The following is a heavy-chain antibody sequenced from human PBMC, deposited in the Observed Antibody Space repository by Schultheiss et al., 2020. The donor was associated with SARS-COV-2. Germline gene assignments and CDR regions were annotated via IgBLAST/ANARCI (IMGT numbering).Heavy chain of an antibody. CDR2: ISGSGGST. J-gene: IGHJ3*01. Sequence: GGSLRLSCAASGFTFSSYAMSWVRQAPGKGLEWVSAISGSGGSTYYADSVKGRFTISRDNSKNTLYLQMNSLRAEDTAVYYCARELGWCGELLDAFDFWGQGTTVTVSS. CDR3: ARELGWCGELLDAFDF. D-gene: IGHD3-10*01. V-gene: IGHV3-23*01. CDR1: GFTFSSYA.